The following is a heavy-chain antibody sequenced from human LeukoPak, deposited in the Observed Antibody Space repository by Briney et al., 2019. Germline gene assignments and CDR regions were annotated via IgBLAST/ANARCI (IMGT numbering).Heavy chain of an antibody. V-gene: IGHV3-23*01. Sequence: GGSLRLSCAGSGFTFSSHAMSWVRQAPGKGLEWVSAISGSGGITYYADSVKGRFTISRDNSKNPLYLQMNSLRAEDTAVYYCAKDWPRMATTSGLDYWGQGTLVTVSS. J-gene: IGHJ4*02. CDR2: ISGSGGIT. CDR3: AKDWPRMATTSGLDY. CDR1: GFTFSSHA. D-gene: IGHD5-24*01.